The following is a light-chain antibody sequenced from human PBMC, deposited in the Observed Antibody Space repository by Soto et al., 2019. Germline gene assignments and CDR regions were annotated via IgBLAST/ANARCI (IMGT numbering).Light chain of an antibody. J-gene: IGLJ2*01. V-gene: IGLV1-44*01. CDR2: TNN. CDR3: ATWEDSLNGPV. CDR1: SSNIGRNN. Sequence: QPVLTQPPSASGTPGQRVTISCSGSSSNIGRNNVNWYQQLPGTATKLLIYTNNQRPSGVPDRFSGSKSGTSAPLAISGLQSEDEADYYCATWEDSLNGPVFGGGTKLTVL.